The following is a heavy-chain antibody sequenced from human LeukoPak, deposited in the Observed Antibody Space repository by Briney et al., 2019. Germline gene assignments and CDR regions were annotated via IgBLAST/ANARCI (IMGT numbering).Heavy chain of an antibody. J-gene: IGHJ4*02. V-gene: IGHV3-23*01. CDR2: IGGSGGGT. CDR3: AKGADGSAYYFFDY. Sequence: GGSLRLSCAASGFTFSSYSMNWVRQAPGKGLEWVSVIGGSGGGTYYADSVKGRFTIFRDSSKNTLYLQMNNPRAEDTAVYYCAKGADGSAYYFFDYWGQGALVTVSS. D-gene: IGHD3-22*01. CDR1: GFTFSSYS.